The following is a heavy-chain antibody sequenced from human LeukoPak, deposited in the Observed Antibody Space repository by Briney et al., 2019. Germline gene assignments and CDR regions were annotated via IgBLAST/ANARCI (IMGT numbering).Heavy chain of an antibody. D-gene: IGHD3-3*01. CDR2: ISSSSSYI. CDR3: AREDFGHDY. J-gene: IGHJ4*02. V-gene: IGHV3-21*01. CDR1: GFTFSNYN. Sequence: GGSLRLSCAASGFTFSNYNMNWVRQAPGKGLEWVSSISSSSSYIYYADSVKGRFTISRDNAKDSLSLQMNSLRAEDTAVYYCAREDFGHDYWGQGTLVTVSS.